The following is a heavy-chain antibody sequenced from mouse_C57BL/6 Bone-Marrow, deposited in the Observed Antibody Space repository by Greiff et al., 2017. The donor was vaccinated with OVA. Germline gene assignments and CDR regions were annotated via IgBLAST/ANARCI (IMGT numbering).Heavy chain of an antibody. D-gene: IGHD2-5*01. J-gene: IGHJ1*03. Sequence: VQLQQSGAELVRPGASVKLSCTASGFNIKDDYMHWVKQRPEQGLEWIGWIYPENGYSEYTSKFQGKATITSDTFSNTAYLQLSSRTSEDNAVFYYSSAIVRAFCYFDVWGTGTTITFSS. CDR2: IYPENGYS. CDR1: GFNIKDDY. CDR3: SSAIVRAFCYFDV. V-gene: IGHV14-4*01.